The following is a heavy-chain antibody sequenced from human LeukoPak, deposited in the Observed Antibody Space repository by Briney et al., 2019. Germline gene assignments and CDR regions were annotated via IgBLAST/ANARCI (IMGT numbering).Heavy chain of an antibody. CDR1: GFTFDDYA. CDR3: ARAQVCAGAGTGTVSLCDAFDI. D-gene: IGHD1/OR15-1a*01. J-gene: IGHJ3*02. V-gene: IGHV3-9*01. CDR2: ISWNSGSI. Sequence: GRSLRLSCAASGFTFDDYAMHWVRQAPGKGLEWVSGISWNSGSIGYADSVKGRFTISRDNAKNSLYLQMNSLRAEDTALYYCARAQVCAGAGTGTVSLCDAFDIWGQGTMVTVSS.